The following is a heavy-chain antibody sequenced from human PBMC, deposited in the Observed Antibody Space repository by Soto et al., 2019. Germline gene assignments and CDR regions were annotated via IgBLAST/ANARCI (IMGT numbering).Heavy chain of an antibody. CDR1: GGTFSSYA. CDR3: ASRSGSYYSQYFQH. CDR2: IIPIFGTA. Sequence: SVKVSCKASGGTFSSYAISWVRQAPGQGLEWMGGIIPIFGTANYAQKFQGRVTITADKSTSTAYMELSSLRSEDTAVYYCASRSGSYYSQYFQHWGQGTLVTVSS. V-gene: IGHV1-69*06. D-gene: IGHD1-26*01. J-gene: IGHJ1*01.